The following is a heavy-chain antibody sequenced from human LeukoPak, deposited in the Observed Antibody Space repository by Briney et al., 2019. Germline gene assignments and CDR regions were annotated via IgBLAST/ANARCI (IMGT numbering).Heavy chain of an antibody. V-gene: IGHV1-2*02. CDR3: ARDNTLGATTPTDAFDI. Sequence: ASVKVSCKASGYTFTGYYIDWVRQSPGQGLEWMGWINPNSGGTNYAQKFQGRVTMTRDTSISTAYMELSRLRSDDTAVYYCARDNTLGATTPTDAFDIWGQGTMVTVSS. J-gene: IGHJ3*02. CDR1: GYTFTGYY. D-gene: IGHD1-26*01. CDR2: INPNSGGT.